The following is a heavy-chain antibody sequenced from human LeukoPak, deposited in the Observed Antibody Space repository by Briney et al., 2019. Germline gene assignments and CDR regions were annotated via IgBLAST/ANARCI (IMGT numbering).Heavy chain of an antibody. CDR3: ARLTVTTLLYYFDY. CDR2: IYHSGST. D-gene: IGHD4-17*01. V-gene: IGHV4-38-2*02. J-gene: IGHJ4*02. Sequence: SETLSLTCTVSGYSISSGYYWGWIRQPPGKGLEWIGSIYHSGSTYYNPSLKSRVTISVDTSKNQFSLKLSSVTAADTAVYYCARLTVTTLLYYFDYWGQGTLVTASS. CDR1: GYSISSGYY.